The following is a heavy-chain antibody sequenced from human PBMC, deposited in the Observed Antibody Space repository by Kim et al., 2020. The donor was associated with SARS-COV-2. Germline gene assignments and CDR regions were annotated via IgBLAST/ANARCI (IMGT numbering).Heavy chain of an antibody. V-gene: IGHV3-48*03. D-gene: IGHD4-17*01. CDR3: ALLKVTTVTLKPRNYYYYGMDV. CDR1: GFTFSSYE. CDR2: ISSSGSTI. J-gene: IGHJ6*02. Sequence: GGSLRLSCAASGFTFSSYEMNWVRQAPGKGLEWVSYISSSGSTIYYADSVKGRFTISRDNAKNSLYLQMNSLRAEDTAVYYCALLKVTTVTLKPRNYYYYGMDVWGQGTTVTVSS.